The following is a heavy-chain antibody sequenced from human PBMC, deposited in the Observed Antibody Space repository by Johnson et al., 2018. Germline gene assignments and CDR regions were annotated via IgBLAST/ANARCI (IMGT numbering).Heavy chain of an antibody. Sequence: QVQLVQSGGGVVQXGRSXRLXCAASGFTFSSYGMHWVRQAPGKGLEWVAVIWYDGSNKYYADAVKGRFTLSSDNSKNTLYLQMNSLGDEDTDVYYCARDRATIGPHYYDGMDVWGQGTTVTVSS. CDR3: ARDRATIGPHYYDGMDV. V-gene: IGHV3-33*01. CDR1: GFTFSSYG. J-gene: IGHJ6*02. D-gene: IGHD5-12*01. CDR2: IWYDGSNK.